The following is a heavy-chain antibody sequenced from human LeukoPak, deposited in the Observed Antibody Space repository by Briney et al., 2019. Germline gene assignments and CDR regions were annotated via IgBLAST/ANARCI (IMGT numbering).Heavy chain of an antibody. J-gene: IGHJ4*02. CDR2: IWYDGSNK. CDR1: GFTFSSYG. CDR3: ARAPLYDSSGPWDY. Sequence: GGSLRLSCAASGFTFSSYGMHWVRQAPGKGLEWVAVIWYDGSNKYYADSVKGRFTISRDNSKNTLYLQMNSLRAEDTAVYYCARAPLYDSSGPWDYWGQGTLDTVSS. D-gene: IGHD3-22*01. V-gene: IGHV3-33*01.